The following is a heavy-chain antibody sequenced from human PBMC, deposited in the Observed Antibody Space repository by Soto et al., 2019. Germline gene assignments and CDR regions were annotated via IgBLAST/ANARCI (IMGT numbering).Heavy chain of an antibody. CDR3: ARGPSGDKVDY. D-gene: IGHD7-27*01. CDR1: GGSISNVNDC. V-gene: IGHV4-30-4*01. J-gene: IGHJ4*02. CDR2: IDDGGST. Sequence: QVQLQESGPGLVKPSETLSLTCTVSGGSISNVNDCWSWIRQSPDKGLEWIGHIDDGGSTYNNPSLKSRITISVDTSKNQFSPKLSSVSVADTAVYYCARGPSGDKVDYWGQGILVTVSS.